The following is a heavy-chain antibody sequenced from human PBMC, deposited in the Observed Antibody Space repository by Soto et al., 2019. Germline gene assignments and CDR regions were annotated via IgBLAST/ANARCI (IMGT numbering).Heavy chain of an antibody. D-gene: IGHD2-2*01. J-gene: IGHJ4*02. V-gene: IGHV3-48*02. CDR1: GFPFSTYS. CDR2: ISASTLTT. Sequence: EVELVESGEGLVQPGGSLRLSCAASGFPFSTYSMSWVRQAPGKGLEWISYISASTLTTFYADSVKGRFTISRDTAQNSLYLQMNSLRDEDTAVYYCARAPQLVAPAATGFDSRGQGTLVTVSS. CDR3: ARAPQLVAPAATGFDS.